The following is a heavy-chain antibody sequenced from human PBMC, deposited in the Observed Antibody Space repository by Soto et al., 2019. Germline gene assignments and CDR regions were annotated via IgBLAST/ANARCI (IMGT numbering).Heavy chain of an antibody. Sequence: KPSETLSLTCAVYGGSFSGYYWSWVRQPPGKGLEWIGEINHSGSTNYNPSLKSRVTISVDTSKNQFSLKLSSVTAADTAVYYCARAPPLVGATSWAFDTWGQGTMVTVSS. CDR2: INHSGST. D-gene: IGHD1-26*01. J-gene: IGHJ3*02. CDR1: GGSFSGYY. V-gene: IGHV4-34*01. CDR3: ARAPPLVGATSWAFDT.